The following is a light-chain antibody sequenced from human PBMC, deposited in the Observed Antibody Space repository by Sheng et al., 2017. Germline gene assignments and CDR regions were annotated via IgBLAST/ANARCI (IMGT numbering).Light chain of an antibody. CDR2: GNG. CDR1: SSNIGAGYD. V-gene: IGLV1-40*01. CDR3: SSHAGSNNFV. J-gene: IGLJ1*01. Sequence: QSVLTQPPSVSGAPGQRVTISCTGSSSNIGAGYDVHWYQQLPGTAPKLLIYGNGNRPSGVPDRFSGSKSGTSASLAITGLQAEDEADYYCSSHAGSNNFVFGTGTKVTVL.